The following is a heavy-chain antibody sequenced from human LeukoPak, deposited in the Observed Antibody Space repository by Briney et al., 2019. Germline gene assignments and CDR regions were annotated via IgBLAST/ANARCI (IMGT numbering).Heavy chain of an antibody. J-gene: IGHJ4*02. V-gene: IGHV1-69*05. D-gene: IGHD4-17*01. CDR1: GGTFSRYA. CDR3: ARGCDYGDYEHCN. Sequence: SVKISCKASGGTFSRYAISWVRQAPGQGVEWVGRIIPIFGTANSAQKFQGRVAITTDESTGTAYMELSSLRSEDTAVYYCARGCDYGDYEHCNWGQRTLVTVSS. CDR2: IIPIFGTA.